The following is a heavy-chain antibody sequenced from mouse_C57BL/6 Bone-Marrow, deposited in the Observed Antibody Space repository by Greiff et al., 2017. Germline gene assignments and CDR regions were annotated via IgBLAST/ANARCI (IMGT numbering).Heavy chain of an antibody. CDR2: ISDGGSYT. D-gene: IGHD2-3*01. CDR3: ARHGYYLFY. CDR1: GFTFSSYA. J-gene: IGHJ4*01. Sequence: EVQRVESGGGLVKPGGSLKLSCAASGFTFSSYAMSWVRQTPEKRLEWVATISDGGSYTYYPDNVKGRFTISRDNAKNNLYLQMSHLKSEDTAMYYCARHGYYLFYWGQGTSVTVSS. V-gene: IGHV5-4*01.